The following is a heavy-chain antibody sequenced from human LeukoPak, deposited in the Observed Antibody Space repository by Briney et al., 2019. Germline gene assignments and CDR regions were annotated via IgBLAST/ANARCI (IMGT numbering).Heavy chain of an antibody. CDR1: GGSFSGYY. CDR2: INHSGST. D-gene: IGHD2-2*01. CDR3: ARHLLVPAAIWFDP. J-gene: IGHJ5*02. V-gene: IGHV4-34*01. Sequence: PSETLSLTCAVYGGSFSGYYWSWIRQPPGKGLEWIGEINHSGSTNYNPSLKSRVTISVDSSKNQFSLKLASVTAADTAVYYCARHLLVPAAIWFDPWGQGTLVTVSS.